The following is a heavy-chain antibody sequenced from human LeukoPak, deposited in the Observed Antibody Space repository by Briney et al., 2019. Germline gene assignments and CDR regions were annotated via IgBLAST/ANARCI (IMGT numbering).Heavy chain of an antibody. CDR2: ISWDGGST. V-gene: IGHV3-43D*03. D-gene: IGHD2-15*01. CDR1: GFTFDDYA. Sequence: GGSLRLSCAASGFTFDDYAMHWVRQAPGKGLEWVSLISWDGGSTYYADSVKGRFTISRDNSKNSLYLQMNSLRAEDTALYYCAREGRESSGVFDYWGQGTLVTVSS. CDR3: AREGRESSGVFDY. J-gene: IGHJ4*02.